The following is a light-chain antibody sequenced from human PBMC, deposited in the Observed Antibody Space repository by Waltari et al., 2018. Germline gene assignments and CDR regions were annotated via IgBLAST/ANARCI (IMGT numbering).Light chain of an antibody. V-gene: IGLV2-8*01. CDR3: SSYAGNYIYV. CDR1: SGDIGTYDH. J-gene: IGLJ1*01. Sequence: QSALTQPPSASGSPGQSVTISCTGTSGDIGTYDHASWYQQHPGKAPKVIVYAVTKRPSGVPDRFSGSKSGDTAFLTVSGLQAEDEADYYCSSYAGNYIYVFGTGTEVTVL. CDR2: AVT.